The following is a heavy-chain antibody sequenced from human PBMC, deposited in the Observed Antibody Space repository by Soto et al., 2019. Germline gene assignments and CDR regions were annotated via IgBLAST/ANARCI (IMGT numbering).Heavy chain of an antibody. Sequence: GGSLRLSCAASGFTFSSYGMHWVRQAPGKGLEWVAVIWYDGSNKYYADSVKGRFTISRDNSKNTLYLQMNSLRAEDTAVYYCARDRRYCSSTSCFGYYYYGMDVWGQGTTVTVSS. CDR2: IWYDGSNK. J-gene: IGHJ6*02. CDR1: GFTFSSYG. V-gene: IGHV3-33*01. CDR3: ARDRRYCSSTSCFGYYYYGMDV. D-gene: IGHD2-2*01.